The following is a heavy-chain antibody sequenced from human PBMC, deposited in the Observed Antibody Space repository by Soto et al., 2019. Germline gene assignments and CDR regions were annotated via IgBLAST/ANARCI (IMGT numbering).Heavy chain of an antibody. D-gene: IGHD3-10*02. CDR2: TSTDGSST. Sequence: EMQLVESXXXXVKPGGSLRISCAASGFTFSXXXMHWVRQTPGKGLVWHSRTSTDGSSTWYADSVKGRFTIFRDSAKNTLYLQMSSLRAENTAVYYGARSGRMFDYYYGIHVSGQATTVAVSS. CDR3: ARSGRMFDYYYGIHV. CDR1: GFTFSXXX. J-gene: IGHJ6*02. V-gene: IGHV3-74*01.